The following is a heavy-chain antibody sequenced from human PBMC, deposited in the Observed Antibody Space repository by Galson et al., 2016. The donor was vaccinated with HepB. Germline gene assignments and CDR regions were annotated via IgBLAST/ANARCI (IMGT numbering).Heavy chain of an antibody. V-gene: IGHV3-30*18. J-gene: IGHJ2*01. CDR1: GFTFSNYG. CDR2: MSYDGSAK. CDR3: AKDIGPGGWLHYWCFDL. Sequence: SLRLSCAASGFTFSNYGIHWIRQAPGKGLEWVAVMSYDGSAKFYADSVKGRFSISRDNSKNTVYLQMNSLRPEDTAVYYCAKDIGPGGWLHYWCFDLWGRGTLVSVSS. D-gene: IGHD5-24*01.